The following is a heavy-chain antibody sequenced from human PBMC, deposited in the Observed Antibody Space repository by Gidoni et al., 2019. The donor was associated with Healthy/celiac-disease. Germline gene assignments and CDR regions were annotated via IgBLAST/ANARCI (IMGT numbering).Heavy chain of an antibody. J-gene: IGHJ6*02. CDR1: GYTFTGYY. CDR2: INPNSGGT. Sequence: QVQLVQSGAEVKKPGASVKVFCKASGYTFTGYYMHWVRQAPGQGLEWMGWINPNSGGTNYAQKFQGWVTMTRDTSISTAYMELSRLRSDDTAVYYCARGVTIFGVVPCGMDVWGQGTTVTVSS. CDR3: ARGVTIFGVVPCGMDV. V-gene: IGHV1-2*04. D-gene: IGHD3-3*01.